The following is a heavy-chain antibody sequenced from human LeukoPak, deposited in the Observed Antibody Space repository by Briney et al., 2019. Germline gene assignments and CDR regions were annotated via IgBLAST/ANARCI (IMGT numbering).Heavy chain of an antibody. CDR2: IKQDGSEK. D-gene: IGHD2-2*01. Sequence: GGSLRLSCAASGFTFSSYWMSWVRQAPGKGLEWVANIKQDGSEKYYVDSVKGRFTISRDNAKNSLYLQMNNLRAEDTAVYYCARDSVVVPAATRNIYYMDVWGKGTTVTVSS. J-gene: IGHJ6*03. CDR3: ARDSVVVPAATRNIYYMDV. V-gene: IGHV3-7*01. CDR1: GFTFSSYW.